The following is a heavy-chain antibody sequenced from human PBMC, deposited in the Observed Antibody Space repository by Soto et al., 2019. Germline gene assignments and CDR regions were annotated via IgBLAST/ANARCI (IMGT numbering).Heavy chain of an antibody. Sequence: ASVKVSCKASGYTFTSYGISWVRQAPGQGLEWMGWINPNSGGTNYAQKFQGWVTMTRDTSISTANMELSRLRSDDTAVYYCARAGATITIFGVVIARGTNDAFDIWGQGTMVTVSS. J-gene: IGHJ3*02. CDR3: ARAGATITIFGVVIARGTNDAFDI. CDR2: INPNSGGT. CDR1: GYTFTSYG. D-gene: IGHD3-3*01. V-gene: IGHV1-2*04.